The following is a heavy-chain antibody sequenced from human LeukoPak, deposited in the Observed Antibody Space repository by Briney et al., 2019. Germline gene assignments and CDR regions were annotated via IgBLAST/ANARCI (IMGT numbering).Heavy chain of an antibody. CDR2: VQTNANSYAT. V-gene: IGHV3-73*01. D-gene: IGHD1-20*01. CDR1: GLTFSGCD. CDR3: TTYISGHY. J-gene: IGHJ4*02. Sequence: GGSLRLSCAASGLTFSGCDIHWVRQASGKGLEWVGRVQTNANSYATAYAASLKGRFTISRDDSINTASLQMNSLRTDDTAVYYCTTYISGHYWGQGTLVSVSS.